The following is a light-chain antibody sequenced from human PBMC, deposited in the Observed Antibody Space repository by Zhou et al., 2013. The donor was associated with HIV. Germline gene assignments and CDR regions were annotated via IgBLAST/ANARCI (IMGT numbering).Light chain of an antibody. Sequence: DIQMTQSPSSVSASVGDRVTITCRASQGITNSLAWFQQKPGKSPKLLIYGASTLESGVPSRFSGSGSGTEFTLTINSLQPDDFATYFCQQYHNYPWTFGQGTKV. CDR2: GAS. CDR3: QQYHNYPWT. CDR1: QGITNS. V-gene: IGKV1-16*01. J-gene: IGKJ1*01.